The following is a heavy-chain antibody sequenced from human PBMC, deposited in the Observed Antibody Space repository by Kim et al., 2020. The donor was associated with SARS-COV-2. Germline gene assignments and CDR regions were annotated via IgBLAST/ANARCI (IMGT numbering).Heavy chain of an antibody. V-gene: IGHV3-21*01. CDR3: ARDQGEVWIQLWPHYYYYYGMDV. D-gene: IGHD5-18*01. CDR2: ISSSSSYI. CDR1: GFTFSSYS. Sequence: GGSLRLSCAASGFTFSSYSMNWVRQAPGKGLEWVSSISSSSSYIYYADSVKGRFTISRDNAKNSLYLQMNSLRAEDTAVYYCARDQGEVWIQLWPHYYYYYGMDVWGQGTTVTVSS. J-gene: IGHJ6*02.